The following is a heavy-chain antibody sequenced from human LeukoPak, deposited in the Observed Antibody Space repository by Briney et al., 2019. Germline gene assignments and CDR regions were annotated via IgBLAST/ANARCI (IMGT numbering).Heavy chain of an antibody. CDR1: GFTFSSYW. D-gene: IGHD6-13*01. CDR2: INQDGSEK. CDR3: ARYSSSWSPPYYYYGMDV. V-gene: IGHV3-7*03. Sequence: GGSLRLSCAASGFTFSSYWMSWVRQAPGKGLEWVANINQDGSEKYYVDSVKGRFTISRDNAKNSLYLQMNSLRAEDTAVYYCARYSSSWSPPYYYYGMDVWGQGTTVTVSS. J-gene: IGHJ6*02.